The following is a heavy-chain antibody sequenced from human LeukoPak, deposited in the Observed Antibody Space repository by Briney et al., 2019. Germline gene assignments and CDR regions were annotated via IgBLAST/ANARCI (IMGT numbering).Heavy chain of an antibody. Sequence: SETLSLTCAVYGGSFSGYYWSWIRQPPGKGLEWIGEINPSGSTNYNPSLKSRVTISVDTSKNQFSLKLSSVTAADTAVYYCARMSPSGDILTGYYPGGDDYWGQGTLVTVSS. J-gene: IGHJ4*02. D-gene: IGHD3-9*01. CDR3: ARMSPSGDILTGYYPGGDDY. V-gene: IGHV4-34*01. CDR2: INPSGST. CDR1: GGSFSGYY.